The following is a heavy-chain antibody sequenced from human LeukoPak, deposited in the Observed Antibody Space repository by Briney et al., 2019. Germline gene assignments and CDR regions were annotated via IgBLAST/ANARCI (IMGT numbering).Heavy chain of an antibody. Sequence: GGSLTLSCAASGFTFSDYGMYWVRQAPGKGLEWVAVIWYDGSNKYYADSVKGRFTISRDNAKNTLYLQMNSLRAEDTAVYYCARDQAGTTNAIDYWGQGTLVTVSS. V-gene: IGHV3-33*01. D-gene: IGHD1/OR15-1a*01. CDR1: GFTFSDYG. J-gene: IGHJ4*02. CDR2: IWYDGSNK. CDR3: ARDQAGTTNAIDY.